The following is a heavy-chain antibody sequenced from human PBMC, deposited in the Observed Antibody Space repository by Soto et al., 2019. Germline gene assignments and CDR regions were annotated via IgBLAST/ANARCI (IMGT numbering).Heavy chain of an antibody. CDR1: GGSISSYY. CDR2: IYYSGST. Sequence: QVQLQESGPGLVKPSETLSLTCTVSGGSISSYYWSWIRQPPGKGLEWIGYIYYSGSTNYNPSLKSRVTISVDTSKNQFSLKLSSVTAADTAVYYCARSYSGYEIYSYYGMDVWGQGTTVTVSS. CDR3: ARSYSGYEIYSYYGMDV. D-gene: IGHD5-12*01. J-gene: IGHJ6*02. V-gene: IGHV4-59*01.